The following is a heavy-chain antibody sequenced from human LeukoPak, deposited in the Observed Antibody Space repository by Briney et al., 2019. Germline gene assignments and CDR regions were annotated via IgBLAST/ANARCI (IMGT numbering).Heavy chain of an antibody. CDR3: ARADHGDYSMVGDY. Sequence: SETLSLTCAVYGGSFSGYCWSWIRQPPGKGLEWIGEINHSGSTNYNPSLKSRVTISVDTSKNQFSLKLSSVTAADTAVYYCARADHGDYSMVGDYWGQGTLVTVSS. J-gene: IGHJ4*02. CDR1: GGSFSGYC. CDR2: INHSGST. V-gene: IGHV4-34*01. D-gene: IGHD4-17*01.